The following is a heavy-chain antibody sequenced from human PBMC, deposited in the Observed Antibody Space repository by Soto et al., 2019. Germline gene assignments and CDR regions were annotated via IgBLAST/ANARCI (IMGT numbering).Heavy chain of an antibody. D-gene: IGHD4-17*01. CDR3: ARDGNWVTTVTDFYMDV. CDR2: INPNSGGT. Sequence: ASVKVSCKASGYTFTGYYMHWVRQAPGQGLEWMGWINPNSGGTNYAQKFQGWVTMTRDTSISTAYMELSRLRSDDTAVYYCARDGNWVTTVTDFYMDVWGKGTTVTVSS. J-gene: IGHJ6*03. V-gene: IGHV1-2*04. CDR1: GYTFTGYY.